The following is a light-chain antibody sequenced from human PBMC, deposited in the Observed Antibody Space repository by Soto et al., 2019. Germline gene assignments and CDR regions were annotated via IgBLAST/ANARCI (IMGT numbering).Light chain of an antibody. V-gene: IGLV2-8*01. J-gene: IGLJ3*02. CDR3: SSYAGSNNPWV. Sequence: QSALTQPPSASGSPGQSVTISCTGTSSDVGAYNYVCWYQQHPGKAPKLIISEVTKRPSGVPDRFFGSKSGNTASLTVTGLQAEDEADYYCSSYAGSNNPWVFGGGTKVTVL. CDR1: SSDVGAYNY. CDR2: EVT.